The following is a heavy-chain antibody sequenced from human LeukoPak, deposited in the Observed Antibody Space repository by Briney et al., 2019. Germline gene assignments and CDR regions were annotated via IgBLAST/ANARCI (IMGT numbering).Heavy chain of an antibody. J-gene: IGHJ4*02. CDR2: IRSKGSGGTT. CDR3: ARGRTRFDY. V-gene: IGHV3-49*04. CDR1: GLIFGDYA. Sequence: GGSPRLSCTASGLIFGDYAMTWVCQAPGKGLEWVGFIRSKGSGGTTEYAASVKGRFTFSRDDSESIAYLQMNSLKTEDTAVYYCARGRTRFDYWGQGTLVTVSS. D-gene: IGHD1-7*01.